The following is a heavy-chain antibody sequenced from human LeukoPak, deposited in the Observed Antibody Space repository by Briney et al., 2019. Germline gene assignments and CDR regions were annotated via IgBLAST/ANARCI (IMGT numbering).Heavy chain of an antibody. V-gene: IGHV3-72*01. D-gene: IGHD3-16*01. CDR1: GFTFSDYI. J-gene: IGHJ3*02. CDR3: SRDGGEGGNSAFDI. Sequence: GGSLRLSCAASGFTFSDYILDWVRQAPGKGLEWVGRIRRGANSYTTEYAASVKGRFTISRDDSKNSLYLHMNSLKTEDTAVYHCSRDGGEGGNSAFDIWGQGTMVAVSS. CDR2: IRRGANSYTT.